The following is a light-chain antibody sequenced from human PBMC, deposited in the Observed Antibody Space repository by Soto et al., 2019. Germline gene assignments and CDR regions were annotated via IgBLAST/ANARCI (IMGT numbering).Light chain of an antibody. CDR1: QTIITW. CDR2: RGS. V-gene: IGKV1-5*03. CDR3: QHYESYPLS. Sequence: DIQMTQSPSTLSASVGDKIIITCRASQTIITWLAWYQRKPGKAPKVLISRGSSLEGGVPSRFSGSGYGTEFTLTISSLQPDDFATYYCQHYESYPLSFGGGTTVEIK. J-gene: IGKJ4*01.